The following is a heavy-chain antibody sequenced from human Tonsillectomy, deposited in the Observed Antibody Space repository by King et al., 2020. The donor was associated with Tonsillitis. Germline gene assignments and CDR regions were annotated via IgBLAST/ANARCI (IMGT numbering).Heavy chain of an antibody. J-gene: IGHJ3*02. Sequence: AQLVQSGAEVKKPGESLKISCKGSGYSFTSYWIGWVRQMPGKGLEWMGIIYPGDSDTRYSLSFQGQVTISADKSISTAYLQWSSLKASDTAMYYCARSPNHEYSSSWYQAFDIWGQGTMVTVSS. CDR1: GYSFTSYW. CDR3: ARSPNHEYSSSWYQAFDI. D-gene: IGHD6-13*01. CDR2: IYPGDSDT. V-gene: IGHV5-51*01.